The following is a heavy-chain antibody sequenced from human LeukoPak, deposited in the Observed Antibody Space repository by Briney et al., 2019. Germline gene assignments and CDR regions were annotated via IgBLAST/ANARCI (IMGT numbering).Heavy chain of an antibody. V-gene: IGHV3-48*01. D-gene: IGHD6-6*01. CDR3: ASERSSSN. J-gene: IGHJ4*02. CDR2: ISSGSSTI. Sequence: GGSLRLSCAASGFTFSSYTMNWVRQAPGKGLEWVSYISSGSSTIYYADSVKGRFTISRDNAKNSLYLQMNSLRAEDTAVYYCASERSSSNWGQGTLVTVSS. CDR1: GFTFSSYT.